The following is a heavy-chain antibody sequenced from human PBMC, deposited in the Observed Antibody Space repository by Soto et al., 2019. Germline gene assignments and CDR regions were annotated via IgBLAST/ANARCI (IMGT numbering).Heavy chain of an antibody. CDR2: IYYSGST. V-gene: IGHV4-39*01. CDR1: GGSISSSSYY. D-gene: IGHD5-18*01. Sequence: ASETLSLTCTVSGGSISSSSYYWGWIRQPPGKGLEWIGSIYYSGSTYYNPSLKSRVTISVDTSKNQFSLKLSSVTAADTAVYYCARRHGSSGVFYSYGLFDYWGQGTLVTVSS. CDR3: ARRHGSSGVFYSYGLFDY. J-gene: IGHJ4*02.